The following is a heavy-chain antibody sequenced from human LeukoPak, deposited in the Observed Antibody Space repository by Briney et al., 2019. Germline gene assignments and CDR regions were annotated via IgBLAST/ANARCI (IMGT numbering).Heavy chain of an antibody. D-gene: IGHD4/OR15-4a*01. CDR2: IYSGGST. V-gene: IGHV3-53*01. J-gene: IGHJ4*02. Sequence: QTGGSLRLSCTVSGFTVGSDSMSWVRQAPGKGLEWVSFIYSGGSTHYSDSVKGRFTISRDNSKNTLYLQMNSLRAEDTAVYYCARRAGAYSHPYDYWGQGTLVTVSS. CDR1: GFTVGSDS. CDR3: ARRAGAYSHPYDY.